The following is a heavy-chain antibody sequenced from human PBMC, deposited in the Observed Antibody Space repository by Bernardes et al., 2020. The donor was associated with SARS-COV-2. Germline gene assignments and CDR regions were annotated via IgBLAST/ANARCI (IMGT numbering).Heavy chain of an antibody. V-gene: IGHV3-21*01. CDR1: GFTFSSYA. CDR2: ITTRSNYI. J-gene: IGHJ2*01. Sequence: GSLRLSYEAEGFTFSSYAMNWVRQAPGKGLQWVSSITTRSNYIQYTDSVEGRFTISRDNAKNSMYLEMTSLRAEDTAIYYWARILRDNGFGSGYYDLWGLGTLVTVSS. D-gene: IGHD4-17*01. CDR3: ARILRDNGFGSGYYDL.